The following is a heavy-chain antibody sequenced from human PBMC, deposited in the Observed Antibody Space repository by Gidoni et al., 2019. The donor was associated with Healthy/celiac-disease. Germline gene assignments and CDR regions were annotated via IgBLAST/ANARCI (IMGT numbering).Heavy chain of an antibody. D-gene: IGHD2-2*01. CDR1: GFTCSRYA. CDR3: AKVSCSSTSCYYYYGMDV. J-gene: IGHJ6*02. Sequence: EVQLLESGGGLVQPGGSLRLACAASGFTCSRYAMGWVRQAPGKGLEWVSAISGSGGSTYYADSVKGRFTISRDNSKNTLYLQMNSLRAEDTAVYYCAKVSCSSTSCYYYYGMDVWGQGTTVTVSS. CDR2: ISGSGGST. V-gene: IGHV3-23*01.